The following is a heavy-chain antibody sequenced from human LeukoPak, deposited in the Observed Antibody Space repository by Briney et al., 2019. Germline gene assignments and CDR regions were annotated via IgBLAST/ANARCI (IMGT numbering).Heavy chain of an antibody. Sequence: PGESLRLSCAASGFTFSNYYISWVRQAPGKGLEWVANIKEDGSAQYYVGSVRGRFTISRDNAKNSLYLQMNGLRAEDTAVYYCARDGFGSMARGVIPTLDNWGQGTLVTVSS. V-gene: IGHV3-7*01. CDR2: IKEDGSAQ. J-gene: IGHJ4*02. CDR3: ARDGFGSMARGVIPTLDN. D-gene: IGHD3-10*01. CDR1: GFTFSNYY.